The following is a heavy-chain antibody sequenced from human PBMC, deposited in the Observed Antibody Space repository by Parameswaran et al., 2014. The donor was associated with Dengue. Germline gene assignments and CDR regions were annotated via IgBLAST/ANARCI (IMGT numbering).Heavy chain of an antibody. Sequence: WIRQPPGKGLEWIGEIYHSGSTNYNPSLKSRVTISVDKSKNQFSLKLSSVTAADTAVYYCALYMVRGVTQRYGMDVWGPRDHGHRLL. J-gene: IGHJ6*01. V-gene: IGHV4-4*02. CDR2: IYHSGST. CDR3: ALYMVRGVTQRYGMDV. D-gene: IGHD3-10*01.